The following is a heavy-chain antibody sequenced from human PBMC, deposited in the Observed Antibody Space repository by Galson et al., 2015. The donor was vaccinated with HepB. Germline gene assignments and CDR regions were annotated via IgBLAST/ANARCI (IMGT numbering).Heavy chain of an antibody. V-gene: IGHV3-53*01. CDR2: IYSGGST. Sequence: SLRLSCAASGFTVSSNYMSWVRQAPGKGLEWVSVIYSGGSTYYADSVKGRFTISRDNSKNTLYLQMNSLRAEDTAVYYCARGVAVFGRGGYFDYWGQGTLVTVSS. CDR3: ARGVAVFGRGGYFDY. J-gene: IGHJ4*02. CDR1: GFTVSSNY. D-gene: IGHD3-3*01.